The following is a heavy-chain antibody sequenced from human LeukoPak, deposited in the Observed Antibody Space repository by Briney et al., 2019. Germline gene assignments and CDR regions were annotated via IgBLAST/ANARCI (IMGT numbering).Heavy chain of an antibody. CDR2: ISYDENDK. J-gene: IGHJ4*02. Sequence: GGSLRLSCAASGFTFSSYVMHWVRQAPGKGLEWVAIISYDENDKYYADSVKGRFTISRDNSKNTLYLQMNSLRPEDTGLYYCATDSGPAYWGQGTLVTVSS. CDR3: ATDSGPAY. V-gene: IGHV3-30*04. D-gene: IGHD6-19*01. CDR1: GFTFSSYV.